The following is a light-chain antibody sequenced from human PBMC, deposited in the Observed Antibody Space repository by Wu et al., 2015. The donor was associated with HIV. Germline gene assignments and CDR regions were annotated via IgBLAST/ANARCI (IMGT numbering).Light chain of an antibody. CDR3: QKYNTAPWT. CDR2: AAS. Sequence: DIQLTQSPSLLSASIGDRVTITCRASQDISTYLAWYQQKSGKAPKLLIYAASTLQGGVPSRFSGSGTGTDFTLTISSLQPEDFATYYCQKYNTAPWTFGQGTKVEMK. V-gene: IGKV1-9*01. J-gene: IGKJ1*01. CDR1: QDISTY.